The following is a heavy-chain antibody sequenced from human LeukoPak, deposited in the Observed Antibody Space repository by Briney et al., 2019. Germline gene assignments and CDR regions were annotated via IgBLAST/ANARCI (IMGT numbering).Heavy chain of an antibody. Sequence: SETLSLTCTVSGGSISSSSYYWGWIRQPPGKGLEWIGSIYYSGSTYYNPSLKSRVTISVDTSKNQFSLKLSSVTAADTAVYYCARDRDNWKDSPGSVDYWGQGTLVTVSS. D-gene: IGHD1-20*01. J-gene: IGHJ4*02. CDR2: IYYSGST. V-gene: IGHV4-39*07. CDR3: ARDRDNWKDSPGSVDY. CDR1: GGSISSSSYY.